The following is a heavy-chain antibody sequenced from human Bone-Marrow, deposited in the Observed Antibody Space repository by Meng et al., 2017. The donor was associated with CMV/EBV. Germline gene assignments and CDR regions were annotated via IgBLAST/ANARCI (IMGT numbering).Heavy chain of an antibody. CDR1: FSHFA. D-gene: IGHD1/OR15-1a*01. V-gene: IGHV3-33*06. CDR3: AKEVTLKGNWYKGLDY. CDR2: ICYDGGNK. J-gene: IGHJ4*02. Sequence: FSHFAITWGRQAPGKGLEWVAGICYDGGNKNYADSVKGRFTISRDNSKTTLDLQMSSLRVDDTAVYYCAKEVTLKGNWYKGLDYWGQGTLVTVSS.